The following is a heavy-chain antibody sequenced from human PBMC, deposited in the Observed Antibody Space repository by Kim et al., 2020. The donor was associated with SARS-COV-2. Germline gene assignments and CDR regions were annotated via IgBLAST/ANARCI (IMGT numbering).Heavy chain of an antibody. J-gene: IGHJ4*02. CDR2: ISNDGSIT. D-gene: IGHD6-13*01. Sequence: GGSLRLSCAASGFTFGSSWMHWVRQAPGKGLVWVARISNDGSITSYADSVKGRFTISRDNAKNTLYLQMNSLRAEDTAVYYCARVGTLKATAGSKLHYFDYWGQGTQVTVSS. CDR1: GFTFGSSW. V-gene: IGHV3-74*01. CDR3: ARVGTLKATAGSKLHYFDY.